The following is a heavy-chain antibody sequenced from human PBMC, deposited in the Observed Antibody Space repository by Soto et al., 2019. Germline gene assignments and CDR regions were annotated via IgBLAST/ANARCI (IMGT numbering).Heavy chain of an antibody. V-gene: IGHV1-8*01. CDR3: AKDLGSEWQLLGY. J-gene: IGHJ1*01. CDR1: GYTFTSYD. CDR2: MNPNSGNT. Sequence: ASVKVSCKASGYTFTSYDINWVRQATGQGLEWMGWMNPNSGNTGYAQKFQGRVTMTRNTSISTAYMELSSLRSEDTAVYYCAKDLGSEWQLLGYWGQGTLVTVSS. D-gene: IGHD1-26*01.